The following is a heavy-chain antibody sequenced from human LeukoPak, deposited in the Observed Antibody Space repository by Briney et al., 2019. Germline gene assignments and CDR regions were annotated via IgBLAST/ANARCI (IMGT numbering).Heavy chain of an antibody. D-gene: IGHD3-10*01. CDR1: NDSISSGDYY. Sequence: SETLSLTCTVSNDSISSGDYYWNWIRQPPGKGLEWIGYIFHRGGTSYNPSLKSRILFSVDTSQNQFSLKLNSVTAADTAVYYCARRYYYGSGSSQLTWGQGTLVTVSS. V-gene: IGHV4-30-4*01. CDR2: IFHRGGT. J-gene: IGHJ5*02. CDR3: ARRYYYGSGSSQLT.